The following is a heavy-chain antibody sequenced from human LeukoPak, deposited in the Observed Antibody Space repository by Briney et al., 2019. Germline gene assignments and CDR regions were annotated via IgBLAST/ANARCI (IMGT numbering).Heavy chain of an antibody. V-gene: IGHV4-59*01. Sequence: PSETLSLTCTVSGGSISSYYWSWIRQPPGKGLEWIGYIYYSGSTNYNPSLKSRVTTSVDTSKNQFSPKLSSVTAANTAVYYCARELWPDYWGQGTLVTVSS. CDR2: IYYSGST. J-gene: IGHJ4*02. CDR1: GGSISSYY. D-gene: IGHD5-18*01. CDR3: ARELWPDY.